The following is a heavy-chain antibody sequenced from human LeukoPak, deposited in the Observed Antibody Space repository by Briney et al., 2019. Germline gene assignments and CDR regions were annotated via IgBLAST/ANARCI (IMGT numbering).Heavy chain of an antibody. CDR3: AQGYDASGSSLSAFDY. J-gene: IGHJ4*02. CDR2: IRSSGDTT. D-gene: IGHD3-10*01. V-gene: IGHV3-23*01. Sequence: GGSLRLSCAPSGFTFSDYAMDWVRQAPGKGLEWVSVIRSSGDTTYYADFVKGRFTISRDNSKNTLYLQMNSLRAEDTAVYYCAQGYDASGSSLSAFDYWGQGTLVTVSS. CDR1: GFTFSDYA.